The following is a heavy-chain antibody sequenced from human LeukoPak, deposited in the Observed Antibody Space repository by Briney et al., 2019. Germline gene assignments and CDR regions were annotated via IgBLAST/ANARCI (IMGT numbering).Heavy chain of an antibody. CDR2: ITSEAYGGTT. J-gene: IGHJ4*02. CDR1: GFTFGDYA. Sequence: PGGSLRLSCTTSGFTFGDYAMSWFRQAPGKGLEWVGFITSEAYGGTTEYAASVKGRFTISRDDSKSIAYLQMNSLKTEDTAVYYCTTAGPHVSFDYWGQGTLVTVSS. V-gene: IGHV3-49*03. CDR3: TTAGPHVSFDY. D-gene: IGHD2-8*01.